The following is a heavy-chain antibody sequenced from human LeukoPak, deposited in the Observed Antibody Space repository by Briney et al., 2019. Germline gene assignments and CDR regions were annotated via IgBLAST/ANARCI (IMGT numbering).Heavy chain of an antibody. Sequence: GRSLRLSCAASGLTFSSYGKHWVRQAPGKGLEWVAVISYDASNKYYADSVKGRFTISRDNSKNTLYLQMNSLRAEDTAVYYCARGSGAYTFDYWGQGTLVTVSS. CDR3: ARGSGAYTFDY. J-gene: IGHJ4*02. V-gene: IGHV3-30*03. CDR2: ISYDASNK. CDR1: GLTFSSYG. D-gene: IGHD3-16*01.